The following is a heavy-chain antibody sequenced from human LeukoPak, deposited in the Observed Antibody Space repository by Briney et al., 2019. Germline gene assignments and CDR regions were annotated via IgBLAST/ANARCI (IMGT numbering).Heavy chain of an antibody. V-gene: IGHV3-7*01. CDR3: ARDRGSGFDP. CDR1: GFTFSNYG. Sequence: GGSLRLSCAASGFTFSNYGMHWVRQAPGKGLEWVANMRQDGSVKNYVDSVKGRFTISRDNAKNSLYLQMNSLRLGDTAVYYCARDRGSGFDPWGQGTLVSVSS. J-gene: IGHJ5*02. CDR2: MRQDGSVK. D-gene: IGHD3-10*01.